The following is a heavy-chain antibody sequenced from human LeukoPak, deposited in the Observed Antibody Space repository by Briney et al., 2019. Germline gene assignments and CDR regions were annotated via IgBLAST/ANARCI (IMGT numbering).Heavy chain of an antibody. V-gene: IGHV4-34*01. CDR3: ARAGYDILTGYSDY. CDR1: GGSFSGYY. D-gene: IGHD3-9*01. CDR2: INHSGST. Sequence: SETLSLTCAVYGGSFSGYYWSWIRQPPGKGLEWIGEINHSGSTNYNPSLKSRVTMSVDTSKNQCSLKLSSVTAADTAVYYCARAGYDILTGYSDYWGQGTLVTVSS. J-gene: IGHJ4*02.